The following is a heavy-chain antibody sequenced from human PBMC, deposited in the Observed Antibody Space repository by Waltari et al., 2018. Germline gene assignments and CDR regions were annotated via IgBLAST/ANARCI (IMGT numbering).Heavy chain of an antibody. V-gene: IGHV3-23*01. Sequence: ELPLMQSGGGLVQPVGSLIPSCSGSELSFSPYVLNLIRQAPGKGLGWVGSISGSGAEWYAESVRGRFTISRDNPKNTVFLQMNSLRVEDTALYYCAKDDRYPDDVFGLWGLGTMVTVSS. CDR3: AKDDRYPDDVFGL. CDR2: ISGSGAE. J-gene: IGHJ3*01. CDR1: ELSFSPYV. D-gene: IGHD2-2*02.